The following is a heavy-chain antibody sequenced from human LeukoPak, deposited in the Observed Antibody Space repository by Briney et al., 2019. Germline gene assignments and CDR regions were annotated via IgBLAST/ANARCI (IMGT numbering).Heavy chain of an antibody. CDR3: ARGPIVVVPAAKYYFDY. J-gene: IGHJ4*02. V-gene: IGHV1-69*05. CDR1: GGTFSSYA. CDR2: IIPISGTA. D-gene: IGHD2-2*01. Sequence: ASVKVSCKASGGTFSSYAIRWVRQAPGQGLEWMGGIIPISGTANYAQKFQGRVTITTDESTSTAYMELSSLRSEDTAVYYCARGPIVVVPAAKYYFDYWGQGTLVTVSS.